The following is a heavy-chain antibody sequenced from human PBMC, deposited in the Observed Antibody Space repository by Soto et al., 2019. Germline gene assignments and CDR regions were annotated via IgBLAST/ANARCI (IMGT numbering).Heavy chain of an antibody. J-gene: IGHJ5*02. D-gene: IGHD3-3*01. CDR2: IYYSGST. CDR3: ARDVTIFGVPPGWFDP. CDR1: GGSISSSSYY. Sequence: QLQLQESGPGLVKPSETLSLTCTVSGGSISSSSYYWGWIRQPPGKGLEWIGSIYYSGSTYYNPSLKSRVTISVVTSKNQFSLKLSSVTAADTAVYYCARDVTIFGVPPGWFDPWGQGTLVTVSS. V-gene: IGHV4-39*02.